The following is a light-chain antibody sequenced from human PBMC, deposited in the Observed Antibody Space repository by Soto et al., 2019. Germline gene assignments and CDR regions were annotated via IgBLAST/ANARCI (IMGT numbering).Light chain of an antibody. CDR3: CSYTSSTSDV. Sequence: QSALTKPASVSGSPGQSITISCTGTSSDVGGYNYVSWYQQYPGKAPKLMIYEVTNRPSGVSNRFSGSKSGNTASLTISGLQAEDEGDDYCCSYTSSTSDVFGTGTKLTVL. J-gene: IGLJ1*01. CDR1: SSDVGGYNY. V-gene: IGLV2-14*01. CDR2: EVT.